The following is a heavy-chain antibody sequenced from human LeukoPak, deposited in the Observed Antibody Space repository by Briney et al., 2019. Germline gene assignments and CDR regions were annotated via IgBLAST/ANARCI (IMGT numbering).Heavy chain of an antibody. CDR3: ARVVVAATVHYSDY. J-gene: IGHJ4*02. D-gene: IGHD2-15*01. CDR2: IYYSGST. Sequence: PSETLSLTCTVSGGSISSGDYYWSWIRQPPGKGLEWIGYIYYSGSTNYNPSLKSRATISVDTSKNQFSLELSSVTAADTAVYYCARVVVAATVHYSDYWGQGTLVTVSS. CDR1: GGSISSGDYY. V-gene: IGHV4-61*08.